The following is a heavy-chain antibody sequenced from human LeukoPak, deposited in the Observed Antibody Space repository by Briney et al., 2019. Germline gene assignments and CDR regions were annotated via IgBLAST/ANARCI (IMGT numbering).Heavy chain of an antibody. CDR1: GFIFSDYS. V-gene: IGHV3-48*04. Sequence: GGSLRLSCAASGFIFSDYSMSWVRQAPGKGLEWVSYISSGNANIYYADSVKGRFTVSRDNAKNSLYLQMDGLRADDTAVYYCAKDGSGSYYLPYSSFDYWGQGTLVTVSS. J-gene: IGHJ4*02. CDR2: ISSGNANI. D-gene: IGHD3-10*01. CDR3: AKDGSGSYYLPYSSFDY.